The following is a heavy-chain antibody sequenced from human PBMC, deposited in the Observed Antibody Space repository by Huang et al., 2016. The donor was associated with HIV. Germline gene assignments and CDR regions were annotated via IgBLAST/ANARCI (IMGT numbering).Heavy chain of an antibody. CDR3: ARALVTDDAFDI. CDR2: NYPNDFDT. J-gene: IGHJ3*02. CDR1: GYLFTAYW. Sequence: EAQLVQSGAEVKKPGESLKISCKGSGYLFTAYWIAWVRQMPGKGLELIGSNYPNDFDTRYSPSFQGQVTISVDKSISTAYLQWSSLKASDTAMYHCARALVTDDAFDIWGQGTMVTVSS. D-gene: IGHD2-21*02. V-gene: IGHV5-51*03.